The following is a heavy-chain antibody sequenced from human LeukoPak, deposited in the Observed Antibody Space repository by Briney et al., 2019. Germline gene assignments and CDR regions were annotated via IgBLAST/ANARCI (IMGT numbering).Heavy chain of an antibody. V-gene: IGHV4-59*01. Sequence: PSETLSLTCTVSGGSISSYYWSWIRQPPGKGLEWIGYIYYSGSTNYNPSLKSRVTISVDTSENQFSLKLNSVTAADTAVYYCARGGWELFDYWGQGTLVTVSS. CDR1: GGSISSYY. CDR2: IYYSGST. D-gene: IGHD1-7*01. J-gene: IGHJ4*02. CDR3: ARGGWELFDY.